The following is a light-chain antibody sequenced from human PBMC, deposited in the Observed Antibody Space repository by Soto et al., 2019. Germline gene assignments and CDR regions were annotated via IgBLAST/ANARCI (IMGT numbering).Light chain of an antibody. CDR3: SSYAGSNNSVV. CDR2: EVS. V-gene: IGLV2-8*01. Sequence: QSVLTQPPSASGSPGQSVTISCTGTSSDVGGYNYVSWYQQHPGKAPKLMIYEVSKRPSGVPDRFSGSKSGNTASLTVSGLQAEDEADYYCSSYAGSNNSVVFGGGNQLTVL. J-gene: IGLJ2*01. CDR1: SSDVGGYNY.